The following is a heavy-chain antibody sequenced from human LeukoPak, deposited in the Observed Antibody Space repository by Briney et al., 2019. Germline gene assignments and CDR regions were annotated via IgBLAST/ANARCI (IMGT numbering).Heavy chain of an antibody. J-gene: IGHJ5*02. V-gene: IGHV1-69*13. CDR3: ARSYSGSYHPAGWFDP. CDR2: IIPIFGTA. Sequence: SVKVSCKASGGTFSSYAISWVRQAPGQGLEWMGGIIPIFGTANYAQKFQGRVTITADESTSTAYMELSSLRSEDTAVYYCARSYSGSYHPAGWFDPWGQGTPVTVSS. D-gene: IGHD1-26*01. CDR1: GGTFSSYA.